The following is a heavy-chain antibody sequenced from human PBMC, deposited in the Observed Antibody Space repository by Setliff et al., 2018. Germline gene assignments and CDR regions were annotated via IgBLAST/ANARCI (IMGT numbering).Heavy chain of an antibody. CDR3: ARGYYFDY. CDR2: IYYSGST. Sequence: KTSETLSLTCTVSGGSISSHYWSWIRQPPGKGLEWIGSIYYSGSTNYNPSLKSRVTISVDTSKNQFSLKLSSVTAADTAVYYCARGYYFDYWGQGTVVTVSS. CDR1: GGSISSHY. V-gene: IGHV4-59*11. J-gene: IGHJ4*02.